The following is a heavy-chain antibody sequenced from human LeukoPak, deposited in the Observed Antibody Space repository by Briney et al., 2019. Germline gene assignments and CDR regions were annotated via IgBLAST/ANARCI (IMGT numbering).Heavy chain of an antibody. CDR2: INHSGST. D-gene: IGHD6-19*01. J-gene: IGHJ4*02. Sequence: PSETLSLTCAVYGGSFSGYYWSWIRQPPGKGLEWIGEINHSGSTNYNPSLKSRVTISVDTSKNQFSLKLSSVTAADTAVYYCASSGWSQGFDYWGQGTLVTVSS. V-gene: IGHV4-34*01. CDR3: ASSGWSQGFDY. CDR1: GGSFSGYY.